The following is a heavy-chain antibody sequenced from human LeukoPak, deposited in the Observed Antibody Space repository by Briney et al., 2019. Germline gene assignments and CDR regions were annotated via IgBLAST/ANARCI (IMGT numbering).Heavy chain of an antibody. J-gene: IGHJ6*03. CDR1: GGSFSGYY. Sequence: SETLSLTCAVYGGSFSGYYWSWIRQPPGKGLEWIGEINHSGSTNYNPSLKSRVTISVDTSKNQFSLKLSSVTAADTAVYYCARVESNSSGSIWYYMDVWGKGTTVTVSS. CDR2: INHSGST. V-gene: IGHV4-34*01. CDR3: ARVESNSSGSIWYYMDV. D-gene: IGHD3-22*01.